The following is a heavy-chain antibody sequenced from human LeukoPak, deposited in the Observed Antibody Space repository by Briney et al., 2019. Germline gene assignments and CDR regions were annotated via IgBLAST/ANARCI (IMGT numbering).Heavy chain of an antibody. CDR3: ARVRGDFETD. D-gene: IGHD3-16*01. CDR1: GGSISSYY. J-gene: IGHJ1*01. V-gene: IGHV4-59*01. CDR2: RYYSGST. Sequence: SETLSLTCSVSGGSISSYYWTWIRQPPGKGLEWIGYRYYSGSTTYNPSLKSRVTISVDTSKSQFSLKLISVTAAGTAIYYCARVRGDFETDWGQGTLVTVSS.